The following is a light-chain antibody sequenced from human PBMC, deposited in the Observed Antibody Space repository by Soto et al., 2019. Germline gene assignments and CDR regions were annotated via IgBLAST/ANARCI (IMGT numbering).Light chain of an antibody. CDR2: GAS. Sequence: LKKAPRTVTVSKDARATLICRASQPLSSSYLAWYQQKPSQAPRLCIYGASSRATGIPDRFSGSGSGTDFTLTISRLEPEDFAVYYCQQYNDCSPTFGQGTKV. J-gene: IGKJ1*01. CDR1: QPLSSSY. V-gene: IGKV3-20*01. CDR3: QQYNDCSPT.